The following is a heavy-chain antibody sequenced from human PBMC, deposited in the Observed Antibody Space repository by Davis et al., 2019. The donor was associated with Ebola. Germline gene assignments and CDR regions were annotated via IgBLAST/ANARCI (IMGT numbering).Heavy chain of an antibody. CDR3: ASDNAPPWLHYYGMDV. Sequence: ASVKVSCKASGYIFNNHPIHWVRQAPGQRPEWMGWINAGDGDTKVSHNFQRRVTFSMDTSAGVAYMELSSLRYEDTGLYFCASDNAPPWLHYYGMDVWGQGTRVTVSS. J-gene: IGHJ6*02. CDR2: INAGDGDT. V-gene: IGHV1-3*01. D-gene: IGHD5-24*01. CDR1: GYIFNNHP.